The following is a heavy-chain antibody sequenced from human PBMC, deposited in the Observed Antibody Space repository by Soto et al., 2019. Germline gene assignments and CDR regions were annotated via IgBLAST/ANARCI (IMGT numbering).Heavy chain of an antibody. CDR3: ARAPRYYYYGMDV. V-gene: IGHV4-61*01. Sequence: SETLSLTCTVSGGSLSSGSYYWSWVRQPPGKGLEWIGYIYYSGSTNYNPSLKSRVTISVDTSKNQFSLKLSSVTAADAAVYYCARAPRYYYYGMDVWGQGTTVTVSS. CDR2: IYYSGST. J-gene: IGHJ6*02. CDR1: GGSLSSGSYY.